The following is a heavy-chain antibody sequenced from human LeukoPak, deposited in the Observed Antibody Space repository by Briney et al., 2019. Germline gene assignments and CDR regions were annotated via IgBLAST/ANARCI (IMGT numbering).Heavy chain of an antibody. Sequence: GGSLRLSCAASGFTFSSYAMHWVRQAPGKGLEWVAVISYEGSNKYYADSVKGRFTISRDNSKNTLYLQMNSLRAEDTAVYYCARGTAMVCVDYWGQGTLVTVSS. CDR3: ARGTAMVCVDY. CDR2: ISYEGSNK. V-gene: IGHV3-30-3*01. CDR1: GFTFSSYA. J-gene: IGHJ4*02. D-gene: IGHD5-18*01.